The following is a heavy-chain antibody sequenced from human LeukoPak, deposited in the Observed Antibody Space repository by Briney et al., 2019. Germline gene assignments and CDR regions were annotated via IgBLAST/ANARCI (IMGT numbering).Heavy chain of an antibody. Sequence: GGSLRLSCAASGFTFSNYGMSWVRQAPGKGLEWVSAISGSGGSTYYADSVKGRFTISRDNSKNTLYLQMNSLRAEDTAVYYCAKGQRRLLLDYWGQGTLVTVSS. D-gene: IGHD6-25*01. CDR2: ISGSGGST. V-gene: IGHV3-23*01. J-gene: IGHJ4*02. CDR3: AKGQRRLLLDY. CDR1: GFTFSNYG.